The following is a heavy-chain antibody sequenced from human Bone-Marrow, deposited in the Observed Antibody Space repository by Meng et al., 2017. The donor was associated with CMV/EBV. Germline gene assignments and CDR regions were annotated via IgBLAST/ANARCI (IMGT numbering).Heavy chain of an antibody. CDR2: IRNDGGKK. D-gene: IGHD3-10*01. CDR1: GLTLSSYG. Sequence: GGSLRLSCAASGLTLSSYGIHWVRQAPGKGLEWVAFIRNDGGKKEYVDPVKGRFTISRDNSKNTVNLQMNSLRAEDTAVYYCTKDSGRGGHLWFRGVDYWGQGTLVTVSS. CDR3: TKDSGRGGHLWFRGVDY. V-gene: IGHV3-30*02. J-gene: IGHJ4*02.